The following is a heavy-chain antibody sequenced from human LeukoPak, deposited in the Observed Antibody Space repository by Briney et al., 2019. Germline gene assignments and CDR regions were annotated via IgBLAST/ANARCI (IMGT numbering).Heavy chain of an antibody. CDR3: ARDRDGHNYGVPDY. CDR2: ISYDGSNK. D-gene: IGHD5-24*01. Sequence: GGSLRLSCAASGFTFSSYAMHWVRQAPGKGLEWVAVISYDGSNKYYADSVKGRFTISRDNSKNTLYLQMNSLRAEDTAVYYCARDRDGHNYGVPDYWGQGTLVTVSS. CDR1: GFTFSSYA. J-gene: IGHJ4*02. V-gene: IGHV3-30-3*01.